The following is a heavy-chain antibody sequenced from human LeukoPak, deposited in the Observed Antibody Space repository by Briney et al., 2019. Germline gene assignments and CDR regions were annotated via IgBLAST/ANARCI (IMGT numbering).Heavy chain of an antibody. CDR1: GGTFSSYA. V-gene: IGHV1-69*05. Sequence: ASVKVSCKASGGTFSSYAISWVRQAPGQGLEWMGGIIPIFGTANYAQKFQGRVTMTRDTSTSTVYMELSSLRSEDTAVYYCARDLLTYYFDYWGQGTLVTVSS. J-gene: IGHJ4*02. D-gene: IGHD4/OR15-4a*01. CDR3: ARDLLTYYFDY. CDR2: IIPIFGTA.